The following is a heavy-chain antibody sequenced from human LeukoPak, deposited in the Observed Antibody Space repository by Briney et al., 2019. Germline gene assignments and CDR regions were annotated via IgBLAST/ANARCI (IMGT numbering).Heavy chain of an antibody. Sequence: ASVKVSCKASGYTFTSYGISWVRQAPGQGREWMGWISAYNGKTNYAQKLHGRVTITTDTSTSTAYMELRSLRSDDTAVYYCAISTSNDYWGQGTLVTVSS. CDR1: GYTFTSYG. V-gene: IGHV1-18*01. CDR2: ISAYNGKT. D-gene: IGHD2-2*01. J-gene: IGHJ4*02. CDR3: AISTSNDY.